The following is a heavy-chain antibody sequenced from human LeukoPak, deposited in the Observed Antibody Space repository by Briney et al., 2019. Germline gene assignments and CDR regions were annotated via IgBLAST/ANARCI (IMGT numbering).Heavy chain of an antibody. Sequence: ASVKVSCKASGGTFSSYAISWVRQAPGQGLEWMGWISAYNGNTNYAQKLQGRVTMTTDTSTSTAYMELRSLRSDDTAVYYCARDGRIAAAGTLGYWGQGTLVTVSS. CDR1: GGTFSSYA. V-gene: IGHV1-18*01. J-gene: IGHJ4*02. D-gene: IGHD6-13*01. CDR3: ARDGRIAAAGTLGY. CDR2: ISAYNGNT.